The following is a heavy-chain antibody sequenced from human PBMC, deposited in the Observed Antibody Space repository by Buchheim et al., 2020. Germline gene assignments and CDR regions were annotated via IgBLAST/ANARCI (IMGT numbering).Heavy chain of an antibody. Sequence: QVQLVESGGGVVQPGRSLRLSCAASGFTFSSYGMHWVRQAPGKGLEWVAVISHDGSNKYYADSVKGRFTISSDNYEKTVYLQMNSLRADDTAVYSCARDRSGWLQLSWLDYWGQGTL. CDR3: ARDRSGWLQLSWLDY. CDR2: ISHDGSNK. V-gene: IGHV3-30*03. D-gene: IGHD5-24*01. CDR1: GFTFSSYG. J-gene: IGHJ4*02.